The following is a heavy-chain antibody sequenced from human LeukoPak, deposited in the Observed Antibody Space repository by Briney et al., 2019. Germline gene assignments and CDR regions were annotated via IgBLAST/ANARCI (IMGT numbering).Heavy chain of an antibody. V-gene: IGHV4-39*07. J-gene: IGHJ5*02. CDR2: IYYSGST. D-gene: IGHD3-16*02. CDR3: ARVDQVMITFGGVIVGQDWFDP. CDR1: GGSISSSSYY. Sequence: SETLFLTCTVSGGSISSSSYYWGWIRQPPGKGLEWIGSIYYSGSTYYNPSLKSRVTISVDTSKNQFSLKLSSVTAADTAVYYCARVDQVMITFGGVIVGQDWFDPWGQGTLVTVSS.